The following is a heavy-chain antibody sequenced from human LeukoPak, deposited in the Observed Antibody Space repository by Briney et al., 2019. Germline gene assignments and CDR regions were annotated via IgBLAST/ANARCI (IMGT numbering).Heavy chain of an antibody. CDR3: AREMQTDNWFDP. CDR1: GGSISSGSYY. Sequence: SQTLSLTCTVSGGSISSGSYYWSWIRQPAGKGLEWIGRIYTSGSTNYNPSLKSRVTISVDTSKNQFSLKLSSVAAADTAVYYCAREMQTDNWFDPWGQGTLVTVSS. J-gene: IGHJ5*02. V-gene: IGHV4-61*02. CDR2: IYTSGST.